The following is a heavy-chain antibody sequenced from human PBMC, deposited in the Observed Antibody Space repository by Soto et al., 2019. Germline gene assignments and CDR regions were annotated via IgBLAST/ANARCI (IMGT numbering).Heavy chain of an antibody. D-gene: IGHD3-9*01. CDR1: GYTFTNFG. CDR2: ISTSDGNT. J-gene: IGHJ3*01. V-gene: IGHV1-18*04. Sequence: QVQLVQSGNEVKKPGASVKVSCKASGYTFTNFGISWMRQAPGQGPEWMGWISTSDGNTKYGQKFHERVTMTTDTSTTTTHMELRILTSDAAAVYECASWAFAIRDWYSGTFELWGQGTLVTVS. CDR3: ASWAFAIRDWYSGTFEL.